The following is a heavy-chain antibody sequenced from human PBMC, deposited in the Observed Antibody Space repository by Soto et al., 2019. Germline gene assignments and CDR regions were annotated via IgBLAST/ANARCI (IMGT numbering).Heavy chain of an antibody. Sequence: PGESVKISCKVSGYSFTSYWIGWVRQMPGKGLEWMGIIYPADSNTKYSPSLQGQVSISADRSISTAYLQWSSLKASDTAIYYCARGNSGSYGSFDYWGQGTPVTVSS. CDR1: GYSFTSYW. D-gene: IGHD1-26*01. V-gene: IGHV5-51*01. CDR2: IYPADSNT. CDR3: ARGNSGSYGSFDY. J-gene: IGHJ4*02.